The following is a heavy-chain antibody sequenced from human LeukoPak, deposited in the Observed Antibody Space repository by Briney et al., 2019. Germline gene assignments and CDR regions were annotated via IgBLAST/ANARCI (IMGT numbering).Heavy chain of an antibody. V-gene: IGHV1-69*05. D-gene: IGHD3-3*01. CDR2: IIPIFGTA. Sequence: SVKVSCKASGGTFSSYAISWVRQAPGQGLEWMGGIIPIFGTANYAQEFQGRVTITTDESTSTAYMELSSLRSEDTAVYYCARGAFESTLYYDFWSGYSFDYWGQGTLVTVSS. CDR3: ARGAFESTLYYDFWSGYSFDY. CDR1: GGTFSSYA. J-gene: IGHJ4*02.